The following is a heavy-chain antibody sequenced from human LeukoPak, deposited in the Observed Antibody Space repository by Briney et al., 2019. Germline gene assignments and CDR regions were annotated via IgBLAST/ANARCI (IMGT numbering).Heavy chain of an antibody. Sequence: GESLKISCEGSGYRFTTYWIGWVRQMPGKGLEWMGIINPGDSDSRYSPSFRGQVTISADKSTSTAYLQWSSLKASDTAMYYCARHGRPPAAAPNFDFWGPGTLVTVSS. V-gene: IGHV5-51*01. CDR2: INPGDSDS. J-gene: IGHJ4*02. CDR3: ARHGRPPAAAPNFDF. D-gene: IGHD2-2*01. CDR1: GYRFTTYW.